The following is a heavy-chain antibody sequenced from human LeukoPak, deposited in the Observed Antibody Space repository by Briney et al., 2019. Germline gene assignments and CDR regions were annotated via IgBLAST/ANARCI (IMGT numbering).Heavy chain of an antibody. CDR1: GFTFTRYA. V-gene: IGHV3-30*04. CDR2: ISYDGSNK. D-gene: IGHD3-9*01. CDR3: ARVGGDILSGHRTGYYYAMDV. Sequence: GGSLRFSCAASGFTFTRYAMYWVRQAPGKGLEWVALISYDGSNKYYADSVKGRFTISRDNSKNTVYLQMNSPRAEDTAVYYCARVGGDILSGHRTGYYYAMDVWGQGTTVTVSS. J-gene: IGHJ6*02.